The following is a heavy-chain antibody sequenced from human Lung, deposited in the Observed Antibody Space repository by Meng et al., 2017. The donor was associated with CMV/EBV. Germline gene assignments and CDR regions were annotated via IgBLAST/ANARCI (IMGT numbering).Heavy chain of an antibody. CDR1: GFTFSSYA. Sequence: GGLXRSPFAALGFTFSSYAMTWVRKAPGKGSEYVSAITGGGGNAYYTDSVKGRFTISRDNSKNTLYLQMNSLRVEDTAVYYCARGGAEYCSGARCYHFDYXGQGXLVTVSS. J-gene: IGHJ4*02. D-gene: IGHD2-2*01. CDR3: ARGGAEYCSGARCYHFDY. V-gene: IGHV3-23*01. CDR2: ITGGGGNA.